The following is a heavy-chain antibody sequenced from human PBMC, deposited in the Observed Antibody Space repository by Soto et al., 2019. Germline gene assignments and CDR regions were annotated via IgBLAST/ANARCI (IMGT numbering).Heavy chain of an antibody. CDR2: INSDGSST. Sequence: GGSLRLSCAASGFTFSSYWMHWVRQAPGKGLVWVSRINSDGSSTSYADSVKGRFTISRDNAKNTLYLQMNSLRAEDTAVYYCARDLRGYSGYDIYYYGMDVWAQGTTVTVSS. J-gene: IGHJ6*02. CDR1: GFTFSSYW. V-gene: IGHV3-74*01. D-gene: IGHD5-12*01. CDR3: ARDLRGYSGYDIYYYGMDV.